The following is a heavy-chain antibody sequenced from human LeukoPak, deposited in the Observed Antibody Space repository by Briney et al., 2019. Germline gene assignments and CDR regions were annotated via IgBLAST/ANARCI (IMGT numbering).Heavy chain of an antibody. J-gene: IGHJ4*02. V-gene: IGHV4-34*01. CDR2: INHSGSN. CDR3: ASRSPVLPFDY. D-gene: IGHD2-8*02. Sequence: SETLSLTCAVYGGSFSGYYWSWIRQPPGKGLEWIGEINHSGSNNYNPSLKSRVTISVDTSKNQFSLKLSSVTAADTAVYYCASRSPVLPFDYWGQGTLVTVSS. CDR1: GGSFSGYY.